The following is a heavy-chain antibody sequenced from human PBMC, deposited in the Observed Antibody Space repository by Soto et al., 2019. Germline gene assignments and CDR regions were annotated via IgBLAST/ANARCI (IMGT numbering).Heavy chain of an antibody. D-gene: IGHD5-12*01. J-gene: IGHJ3*02. Sequence: ASVKVSCKVSGYTLTELSMHSLRQVPGKGLEWMGGFDPEDGETIYAQKFQGRVTMTEDTSTDTAYMELSSLRSEDTAVYYCATGLYSGYVGPRFYAFDIWGQGTMVTVSS. CDR3: ATGLYSGYVGPRFYAFDI. V-gene: IGHV1-24*01. CDR1: GYTLTELS. CDR2: FDPEDGET.